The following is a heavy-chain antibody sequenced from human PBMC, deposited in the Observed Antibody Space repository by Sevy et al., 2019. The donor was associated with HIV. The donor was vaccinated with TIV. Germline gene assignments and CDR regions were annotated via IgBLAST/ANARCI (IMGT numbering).Heavy chain of an antibody. CDR3: ARETDNSARWLDP. CDR2: IWHAGSNK. J-gene: IGHJ5*02. CDR1: GFTFNFHG. D-gene: IGHD4-4*01. Sequence: GGSLRLSCAASGFTFNFHGMHWVRQAPGKGLEWVAFIWHAGSNKYMADSVKGRFTISRDNSKNTLFLQMNSLTVEDTAVYYCARETDNSARWLDPWGQGTLVTVSS. V-gene: IGHV3-30*02.